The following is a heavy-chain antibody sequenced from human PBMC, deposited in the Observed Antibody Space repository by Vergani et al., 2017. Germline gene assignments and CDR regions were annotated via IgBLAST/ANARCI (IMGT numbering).Heavy chain of an antibody. CDR1: GGTFSSYA. J-gene: IGHJ5*02. CDR3: ARGLGYAPQDWFDP. CDR2: INPNSGGT. V-gene: IGHV1-2*02. Sequence: QVQLVQSGAEVKKPGSSVKVSCKASGGTFSSYAISWVRQAPGQGLEWMGWINPNSGGTNYAQKFQGRVTMTRDTSISTAYMELSRLRSDDTAVYYCARGLGYAPQDWFDPWGQGTLVTVSS. D-gene: IGHD5-12*01.